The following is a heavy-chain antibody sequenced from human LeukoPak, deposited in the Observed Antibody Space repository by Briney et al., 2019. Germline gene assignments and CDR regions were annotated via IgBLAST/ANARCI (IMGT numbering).Heavy chain of an antibody. Sequence: GGSLRLSCAASGFTFSSYAMSWVRQAPGKGLEWVSAISGSGDSTYYGDSVKGRFTISRDNSKNTLYLQMNSLRAEDTAVYYCAKGVSGYPGGSFDPWGQGTLVTVSS. J-gene: IGHJ5*02. CDR3: AKGVSGYPGGSFDP. D-gene: IGHD3-3*01. V-gene: IGHV3-23*01. CDR1: GFTFSSYA. CDR2: ISGSGDST.